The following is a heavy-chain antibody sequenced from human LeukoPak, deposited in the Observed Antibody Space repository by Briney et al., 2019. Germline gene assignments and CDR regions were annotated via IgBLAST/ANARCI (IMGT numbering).Heavy chain of an antibody. V-gene: IGHV3-11*01. CDR2: ISSIGRTK. Sequence: PGGSLRLSCAASGFIFSDFYMSWFRQAPGKGLECVAYISSIGRTKYYADSVKGRFTISIDNAKNSLLLQINSLRAEDTAVYYLSGDNRQLVFDYW. D-gene: IGHD6-13*01. CDR1: GFIFSDFY. CDR3: SGDNRQLVFDY. J-gene: IGHJ4*01.